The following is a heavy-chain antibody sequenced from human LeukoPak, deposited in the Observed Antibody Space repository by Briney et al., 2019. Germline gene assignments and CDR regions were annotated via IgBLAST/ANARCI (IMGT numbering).Heavy chain of an antibody. CDR3: ARDGDITPTDV. CDR2: IWYDGSNK. J-gene: IGHJ6*02. CDR1: GSTFSSFG. D-gene: IGHD2-15*01. Sequence: GGSLRLSCAASGSTFSSFGMHWVRQAPGKGLEWVAVIWYDGSNKYYADSVKGRFTISRDNSKNTLYLQMNSLRAEDTAAYYCARDGDITPTDVWGQGTTVTVSS. V-gene: IGHV3-33*01.